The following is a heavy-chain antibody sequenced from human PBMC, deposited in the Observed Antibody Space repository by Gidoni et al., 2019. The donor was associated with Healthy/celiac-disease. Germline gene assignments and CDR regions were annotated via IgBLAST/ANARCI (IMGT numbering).Heavy chain of an antibody. CDR2: IIPIFGKA. Sequence: QVQLVQSGAEVKKPGSSVNVSCKASCGTFRSYAISWVRQAPGQGLEWMGGIIPIFGKANYAKKFQGRVTITADESTSTAYMELSSLRSEDTAVYYCARAGDYYDSSGYYLNWGQGTLVTVSS. J-gene: IGHJ4*02. V-gene: IGHV1-69*01. D-gene: IGHD3-22*01. CDR3: ARAGDYYDSSGYYLN. CDR1: CGTFRSYA.